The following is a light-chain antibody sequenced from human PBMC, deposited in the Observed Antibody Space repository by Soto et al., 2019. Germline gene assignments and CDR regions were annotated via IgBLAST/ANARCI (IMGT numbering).Light chain of an antibody. CDR2: KAS. Sequence: DIQMTKSPSTMSASVGDRVTITCPASQGISSSLAWYQQKPGKAPNLLIYKASSLETGVPSRFSGSGSGTEFTLTISSLQPDDFATYYCQQYDSYPYTFGQGTKLEI. CDR1: QGISSS. CDR3: QQYDSYPYT. J-gene: IGKJ2*01. V-gene: IGKV1-5*03.